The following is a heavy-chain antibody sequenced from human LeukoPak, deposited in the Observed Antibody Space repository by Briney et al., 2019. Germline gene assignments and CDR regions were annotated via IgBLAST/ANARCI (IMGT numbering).Heavy chain of an antibody. CDR3: ARDLRPNYGDLFDY. V-gene: IGHV3-7*01. D-gene: IGHD4-17*01. J-gene: IGHJ4*02. Sequence: PGGSLRLSCAASGFTFSSYWMSWVRQAPGEGLEWVANIKQDGSEKYYVDSVKGRFTISRDNAKNSLYLQMNSLRAEDTAVYYCARDLRPNYGDLFDYWGQGTLVTVSS. CDR1: GFTFSSYW. CDR2: IKQDGSEK.